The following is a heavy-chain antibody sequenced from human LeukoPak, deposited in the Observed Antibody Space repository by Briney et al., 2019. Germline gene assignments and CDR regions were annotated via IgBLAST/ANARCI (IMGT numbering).Heavy chain of an antibody. V-gene: IGHV3-11*04. CDR2: SSTRGYTT. Sequence: GGSLRLSCAASGFTFSNYHMSWVRQAPGKGLEWVSYSSTRGYTTYYADSVKGRFTISRDNARNSLYLQMNSLRAEDTAVYYCAREYSGYDGDAFDMWGQGTMVTVSS. J-gene: IGHJ3*02. CDR1: GFTFSNYH. D-gene: IGHD5-12*01. CDR3: AREYSGYDGDAFDM.